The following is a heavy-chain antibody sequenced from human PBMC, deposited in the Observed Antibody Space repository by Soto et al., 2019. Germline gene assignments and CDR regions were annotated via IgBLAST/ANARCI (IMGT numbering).Heavy chain of an antibody. CDR1: GGTFSSYA. D-gene: IGHD5-18*01. V-gene: IGHV1-69*01. CDR3: ARSFWGGYSYGYNFLDY. CDR2: IIPIFGTA. J-gene: IGHJ4*02. Sequence: QVQLVQSGAEVKKPGSSVKVSRKASGGTFSSYAISWVRQAPGQGLEWMGGIIPIFGTANYAQKFQGRVTITADESTSTAYMELSSLRSEDTAVYYCARSFWGGYSYGYNFLDYWGQGTLVTVSS.